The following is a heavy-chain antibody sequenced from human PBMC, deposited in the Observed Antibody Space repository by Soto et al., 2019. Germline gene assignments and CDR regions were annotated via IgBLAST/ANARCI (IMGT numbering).Heavy chain of an antibody. CDR2: INPSCGST. CDR1: GYTFTSYY. Sequence: SVKVSFKASGYTFTSYYMHWVRQAPGQGLEWMGIINPSCGSTSYAQKFQGRVTMTRDTSTSTVYMGLSSLRSEDTAVYYCARGGTTTRGTTGPLYYYYGMDVWGQGTTVTVSS. J-gene: IGHJ6*02. V-gene: IGHV1-46*01. CDR3: ARGGTTTRGTTGPLYYYYGMDV. D-gene: IGHD1-1*01.